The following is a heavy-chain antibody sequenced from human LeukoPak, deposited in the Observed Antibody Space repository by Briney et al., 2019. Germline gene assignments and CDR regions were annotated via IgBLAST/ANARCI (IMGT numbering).Heavy chain of an antibody. D-gene: IGHD3/OR15-3a*01. V-gene: IGHV4-39*07. Sequence: SETLSLTCTVSGGSISSSSYYWGWIRQPPGKGLEWIGSIYYSGSTYYNPSLKSRVTISIQTSKNQFSLKLSSVTAADTAVYYCARSTYVFWSGYDYWGQGTLVTVSS. J-gene: IGHJ4*02. CDR2: IYYSGST. CDR1: GGSISSSSYY. CDR3: ARSTYVFWSGYDY.